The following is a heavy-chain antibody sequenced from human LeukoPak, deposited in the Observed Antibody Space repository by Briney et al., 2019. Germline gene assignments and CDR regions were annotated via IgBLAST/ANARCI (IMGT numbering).Heavy chain of an antibody. J-gene: IGHJ4*02. V-gene: IGHV3-11*06. CDR2: VGISSGNT. D-gene: IGHD2-2*01. CDR1: GFTFSDYS. CDR3: AGDTKYAFDN. Sequence: PGGSLRLSCAASGFTFSDYSMSWVRQAPGKGLEWISYVGISSGNTKYADSVKGRFTISGDKAKNSLYLQMNSLRVEDTAVYYCAGDTKYAFDNWGQGTLVTVSS.